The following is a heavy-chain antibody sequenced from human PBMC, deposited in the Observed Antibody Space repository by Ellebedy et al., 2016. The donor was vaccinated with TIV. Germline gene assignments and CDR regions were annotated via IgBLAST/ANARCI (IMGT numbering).Heavy chain of an antibody. D-gene: IGHD1-1*01. Sequence: MPSETLSLTCTVSGGSTSTYYWSWIRQPPGKGLERIGYIYDSGSTNYNPSLKSRVTISVDTSKNQFSLKLSSVTAADTAVYYCARQGRTRFSRFDPWGQGTLVTVSS. CDR2: IYDSGST. J-gene: IGHJ5*02. V-gene: IGHV4-59*08. CDR3: ARQGRTRFSRFDP. CDR1: GGSTSTYY.